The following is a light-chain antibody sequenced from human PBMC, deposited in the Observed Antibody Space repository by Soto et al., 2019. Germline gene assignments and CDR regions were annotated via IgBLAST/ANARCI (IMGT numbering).Light chain of an antibody. Sequence: QSVLTQPASVSGSPGQSITISYTGTSSGIRDYNYVSWYQQLPGNAPKLIMYEVSNRPSGISNRFSGSKSGNTASLTISGLQAEDEADYYCSSKSPDFFGTGTKLTVL. V-gene: IGLV2-14*01. CDR1: SSGIRDYNY. J-gene: IGLJ1*01. CDR2: EVS. CDR3: SSKSPDF.